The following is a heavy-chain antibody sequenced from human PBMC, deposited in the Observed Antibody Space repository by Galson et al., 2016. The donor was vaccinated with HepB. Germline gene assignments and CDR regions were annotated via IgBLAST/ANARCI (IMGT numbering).Heavy chain of an antibody. CDR3: ARGVYGDHGWFDY. D-gene: IGHD4-17*01. CDR2: IYSGGTT. J-gene: IGHJ4*02. V-gene: IGHV3-66*02. CDR1: GFTFTSFA. Sequence: SLRLSCAASGFTFTSFAMSWVRQAPGKGLEWVSVIYSGGTTYYADSVKGRFTISRDNSKNTLFLQMNTLRAEDTAVYYCARGVYGDHGWFDYWGQGTLVTVSS.